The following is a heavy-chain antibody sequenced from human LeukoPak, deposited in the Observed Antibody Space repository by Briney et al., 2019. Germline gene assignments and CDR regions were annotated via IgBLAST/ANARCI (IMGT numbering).Heavy chain of an antibody. D-gene: IGHD3-16*01. CDR1: GGSISSYY. J-gene: IGHJ5*02. Sequence: PSETLSLTCTVSGGSISSYYWSWIRQPPGKGLEWIGYIYYSGSTNYNPSLKSRVTISVDTSKNQFSLKLSSVTAADTAVYYCARTDHLDWFDPWGQGTLVPVSS. CDR2: IYYSGST. V-gene: IGHV4-59*01. CDR3: ARTDHLDWFDP.